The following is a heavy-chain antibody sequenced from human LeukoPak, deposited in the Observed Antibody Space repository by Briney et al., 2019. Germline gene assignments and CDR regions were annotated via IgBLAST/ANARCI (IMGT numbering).Heavy chain of an antibody. CDR2: ISGSGGST. CDR1: GFTFSSYA. V-gene: IGHV3-23*01. D-gene: IGHD2-2*01. Sequence: PGGALRLSCAASGFTFSSYAMSWVRQAPGKGLEWVSAISGSGGSTYYADSLKGRFTISRDNSKNTLYLQMNSLRAEDTAVYYCAKVVVVVPAYFDYWGQGTLVTVSS. CDR3: AKVVVVVPAYFDY. J-gene: IGHJ4*02.